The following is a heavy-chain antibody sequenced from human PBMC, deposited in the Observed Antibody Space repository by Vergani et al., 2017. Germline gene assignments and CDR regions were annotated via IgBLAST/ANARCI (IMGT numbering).Heavy chain of an antibody. J-gene: IGHJ4*02. CDR3: ARSRVGLLVATSGREFDY. CDR2: ISYDGSNK. V-gene: IGHV3-30*01. Sequence: QVQLVESGGGVVQPGRSLRLSCAASGFTFSSYAMHWVRQAPGKGLEWVAVISYDGSNKYYADSVKGRFTISRDNSKNTLYLQMNSLMAEDTAVYYCARSRVGLLVATSGREFDYWGQGTLVTVSS. CDR1: GFTFSSYA. D-gene: IGHD5-12*01.